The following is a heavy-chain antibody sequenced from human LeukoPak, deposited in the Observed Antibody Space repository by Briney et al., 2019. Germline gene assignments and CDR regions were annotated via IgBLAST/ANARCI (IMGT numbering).Heavy chain of an antibody. V-gene: IGHV6-1*01. Sequence: SQTLSLTCAISGDSVSSISAAWTWIRQSPSRGLEWLGRTYYRTKWYNDYAVSVKSRIRIDPDTSKNQLSLQLSSVTPDDTAVYYCARDGSGYGLFDGWGQGTLVTVSS. CDR2: TYYRTKWYN. CDR3: ARDGSGYGLFDG. D-gene: IGHD5-12*01. J-gene: IGHJ4*02. CDR1: GDSVSSISAA.